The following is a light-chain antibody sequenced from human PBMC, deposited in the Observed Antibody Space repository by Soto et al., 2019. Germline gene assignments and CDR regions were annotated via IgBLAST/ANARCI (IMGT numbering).Light chain of an antibody. CDR3: MQALQSLT. CDR2: FGS. CDR1: QSLLYNNTYTY. Sequence: EIVMTQSPLTLPVTPGEPASISCRSSQSLLYNNTYTYLDWYVQKPEQSPQLLIYFGSNRAPWVPDRFSGSGSGTDFTLKINRVEAEDVGTYYCMQALQSLTFGQGTRLDIK. J-gene: IGKJ5*01. V-gene: IGKV2-28*01.